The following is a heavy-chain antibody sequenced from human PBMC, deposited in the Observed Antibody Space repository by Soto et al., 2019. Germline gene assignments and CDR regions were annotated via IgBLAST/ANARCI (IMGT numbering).Heavy chain of an antibody. Sequence: QLQLQESGPGLVKPSETLSLVCTVSGGSISSTSHYWGWIRRPPGKGLEWVASIYYTGNTYYNPSLKSRVTISIDTSRNQISLNLNSVTAADTAVYYCARQPLVRGVITGSDSWGQGTLVTVSS. V-gene: IGHV4-39*01. D-gene: IGHD3-10*01. CDR2: IYYTGNT. CDR3: ARQPLVRGVITGSDS. J-gene: IGHJ4*02. CDR1: GGSISSTSHY.